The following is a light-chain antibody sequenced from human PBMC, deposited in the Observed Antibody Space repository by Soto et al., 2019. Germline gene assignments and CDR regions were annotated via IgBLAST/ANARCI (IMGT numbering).Light chain of an antibody. CDR1: PSVDSK. J-gene: IGKJ4*01. V-gene: IGKV3D-15*01. Sequence: EIVMTQSPATLSVSQGERAIFSCRASPSVDSKLAWYQQKLGQAPRLLIYDASTRATGIPARFSGSGSGTEFTLTISSLQSEDFAIYYCQQYYVWNTFGGGTKVEIK. CDR2: DAS. CDR3: QQYYVWNT.